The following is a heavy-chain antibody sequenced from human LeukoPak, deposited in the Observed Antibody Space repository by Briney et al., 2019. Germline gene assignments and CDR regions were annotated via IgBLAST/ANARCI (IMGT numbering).Heavy chain of an antibody. CDR1: GFTFSTYW. CDR3: ARVWYYDILTAYLYFIDF. J-gene: IGHJ4*02. CDR2: IKQGGSEK. V-gene: IGHV3-7*01. Sequence: TGGSLRLSCAAPGFTFSTYWMSGVCQAPGRGREWGANIKQGGSEKYYVDSVKGRFTISRDNAKNSLYLQMNSLRAEDTAVYFCARVWYYDILTAYLYFIDFWGQGTLVTVSS. D-gene: IGHD3-9*01.